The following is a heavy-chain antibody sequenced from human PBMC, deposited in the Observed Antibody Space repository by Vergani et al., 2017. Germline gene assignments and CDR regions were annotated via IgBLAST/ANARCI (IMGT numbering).Heavy chain of an antibody. CDR1: GGSFSGYY. J-gene: IGHJ4*02. Sequence: QVQLQQWGAGLLKPSETLSLTCAVYGGSFSGYYWSWIRQPPGKGLEWLGRIYTSGSTNYNPSLKSRVTMSVDTSKNQFSLKLSSVTAADTAVYYCAREGHYYDSSGYPDYWGQGTLVTVSS. V-gene: IGHV4-59*10. D-gene: IGHD3-22*01. CDR2: IYTSGST. CDR3: AREGHYYDSSGYPDY.